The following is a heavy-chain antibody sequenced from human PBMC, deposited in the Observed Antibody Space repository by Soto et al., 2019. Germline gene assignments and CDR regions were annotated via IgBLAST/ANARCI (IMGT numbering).Heavy chain of an antibody. CDR1: GGTFSSYA. CDR3: VHRRDGYNSAFFDY. J-gene: IGHJ4*02. CDR2: IIRIFHTP. D-gene: IGHD5-12*01. V-gene: IGHV1-69*01. Sequence: QVQLVQSGADVKKPGSSVKVSCKASGGTFSSYAFSWVRQAPGQGLEWMGGIIRIFHTPTYAQKLQGRITITADESTSTAYMELTSLRSDDTAVYYCVHRRDGYNSAFFDYWGQGPLVTVSS.